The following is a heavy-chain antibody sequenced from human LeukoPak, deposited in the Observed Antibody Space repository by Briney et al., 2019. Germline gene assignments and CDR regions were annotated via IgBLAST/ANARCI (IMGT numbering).Heavy chain of an antibody. D-gene: IGHD2-2*02. CDR3: ARHGSYITSPGFDS. CDR2: VNNSGTT. Sequence: PSETLSLTCTVSGGSISSYYWSWIRQPPGKGLEWIGYVNNSGTTNYNPSLTSRVTISVDTSKKQFSLNLTSVTAADTAVYYCARHGSYITSPGFDSWGQGTLVTVSS. J-gene: IGHJ4*02. V-gene: IGHV4-59*08. CDR1: GGSISSYY.